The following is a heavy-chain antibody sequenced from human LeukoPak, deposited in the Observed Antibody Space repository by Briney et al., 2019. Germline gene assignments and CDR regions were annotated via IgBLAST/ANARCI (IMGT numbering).Heavy chain of an antibody. CDR2: ISSSSSYI. V-gene: IGHV3-21*04. CDR1: GFTFSSYS. CDR3: AKDSFSGSYYARGYFDY. Sequence: GGSLRLSCAASGFTFSSYSMNWVRQAPGKGLEWVSSISSSSSYIYYADSVKGRFTISRDNAKNSLYLQMNSLRAEDTALYYCAKDSFSGSYYARGYFDYWGQGTLVTVSS. J-gene: IGHJ4*02. D-gene: IGHD1-26*01.